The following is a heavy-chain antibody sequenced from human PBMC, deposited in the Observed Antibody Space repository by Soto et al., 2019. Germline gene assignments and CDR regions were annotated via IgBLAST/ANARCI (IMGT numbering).Heavy chain of an antibody. CDR2: IYWDDDK. Sequence: QIPLKESGPTLVKPTQTLTLTCTFSGFSLSTSGVGVGWIRQPPGKALEWLTFIYWDDDKRISPFLKSRLTIPQDNSTNQVVLTKTNMDPVDTATYFCAHLVVAGITYSFDSWGQGTLVTVSS. CDR1: GFSLSTSGVG. J-gene: IGHJ4*02. CDR3: AHLVVAGITYSFDS. V-gene: IGHV2-5*02. D-gene: IGHD2-21*01.